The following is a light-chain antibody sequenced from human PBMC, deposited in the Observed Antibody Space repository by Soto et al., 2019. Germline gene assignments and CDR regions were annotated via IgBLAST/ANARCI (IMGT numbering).Light chain of an antibody. CDR2: GAS. J-gene: IGKJ1*01. V-gene: IGKV3-15*01. CDR1: QSVSSD. CDR3: QQYNMWHPGGT. Sequence: IVMTQSPATLSVSPGEGATLSCRASQSVSSDLAWYQQKAGQAPRLLIYGASTRVAGIPGRFSGSGSGTEFTLTISSLQSEDFAVYYCQQYNMWHPGGTFGQGTNVDSK.